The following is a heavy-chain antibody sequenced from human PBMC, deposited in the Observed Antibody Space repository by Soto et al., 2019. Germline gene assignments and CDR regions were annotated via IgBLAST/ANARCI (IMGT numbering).Heavy chain of an antibody. J-gene: IGHJ4*02. CDR2: IRNKAYSYTT. D-gene: IGHD4-17*01. Sequence: PWGSLRLSCAASGFTFSDHYMDWVRQAPGKGLEWVGRIRNKAYSYTTEYAASVKGRFTISRDDSKSSVYLQMNSLKIDDTAVYYCVRGLMTTAVYYFDYWGQGT. CDR3: VRGLMTTAVYYFDY. CDR1: GFTFSDHY. V-gene: IGHV3-72*01.